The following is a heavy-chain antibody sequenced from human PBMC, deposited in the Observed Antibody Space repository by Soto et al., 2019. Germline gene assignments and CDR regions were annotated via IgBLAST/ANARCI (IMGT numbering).Heavy chain of an antibody. D-gene: IGHD2-15*01. Sequence: GGSLRLSCSGSGFTFGDYAISWFRQAPGKGLEWISFIRSMTYGGTTDYAPSLKDRFSISRDDSNTSAYLQMNSLKTEDTAVYSSTRVARDCSIGSRYPLTWGQGTLVTVSS. CDR1: GFTFGDYA. J-gene: IGHJ5*02. V-gene: IGHV3-49*03. CDR2: IRSMTYGGTT. CDR3: TRVARDCSIGSRYPLT.